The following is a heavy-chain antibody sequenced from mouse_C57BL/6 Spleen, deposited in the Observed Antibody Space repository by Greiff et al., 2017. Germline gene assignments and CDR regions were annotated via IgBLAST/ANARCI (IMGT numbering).Heavy chain of an antibody. CDR1: GYSITSGYY. J-gene: IGHJ2*01. Sequence: EVQRVESGPGLVKPSQSLSLTCSVTGYSITSGYYWNWIRQFPGNQLEWMGYISYDGSNNYNPTLKNRISLTRDTSKNQFFLKLNSVTTEDTATDYCARDEGRGFDYGGQGTTLTVSS. CDR2: ISYDGSN. D-gene: IGHD3-3*01. CDR3: ARDEGRGFDY. V-gene: IGHV3-6*01.